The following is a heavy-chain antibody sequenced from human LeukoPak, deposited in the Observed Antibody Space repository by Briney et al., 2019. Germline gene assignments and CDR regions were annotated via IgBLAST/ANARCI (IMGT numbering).Heavy chain of an antibody. Sequence: GGSLRLSCAASGFTFSSCGMHWVRQAAGKGLEWVAVISYDGSNKYYADSVKGRFTISRDNSKNTLFLEMNSLRAGDTAVYYCAKALTSGWYLDAFNIWGQGTMVTVSS. CDR1: GFTFSSCG. V-gene: IGHV3-30*18. J-gene: IGHJ3*02. D-gene: IGHD6-19*01. CDR3: AKALTSGWYLDAFNI. CDR2: ISYDGSNK.